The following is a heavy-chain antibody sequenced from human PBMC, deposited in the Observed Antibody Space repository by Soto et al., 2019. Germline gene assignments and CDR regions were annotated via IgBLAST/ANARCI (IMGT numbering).Heavy chain of an antibody. CDR1: GYTFTSYA. D-gene: IGHD3-10*01. CDR3: ARGSMYYYGSGSSYYMGV. J-gene: IGHJ6*03. V-gene: IGHV1-3*01. CDR2: INAGNGNT. Sequence: ASVKVSCKASGYTFTSYAMHWVRQAPGQRLEWMGWINAGNGNTKYSQKFQGRVTITRDTSASTAYMELSSLRSEDTAVYYCARGSMYYYGSGSSYYMGVWGKGTTVTVSS.